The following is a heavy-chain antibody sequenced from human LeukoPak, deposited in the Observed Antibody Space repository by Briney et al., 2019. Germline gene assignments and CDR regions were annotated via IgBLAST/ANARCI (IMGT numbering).Heavy chain of an antibody. J-gene: IGHJ6*02. CDR2: ISAYNGNT. D-gene: IGHD2-15*01. CDR1: GYTFTRYG. Sequence: GASVKVSCKASGYTFTRYGISWVRQAPGQGLEWMGWISAYNGNTNYAQKLQGRVTMTTDTSTSTAYMELRSLRSDDTAVYYCARPGYCSGGSCYSVYYYYGMDVWGQGTTVTVSS. CDR3: ARPGYCSGGSCYSVYYYYGMDV. V-gene: IGHV1-18*01.